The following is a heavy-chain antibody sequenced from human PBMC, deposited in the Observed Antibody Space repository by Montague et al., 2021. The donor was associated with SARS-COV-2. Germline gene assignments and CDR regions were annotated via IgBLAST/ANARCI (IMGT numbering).Heavy chain of an antibody. J-gene: IGHJ4*02. CDR1: GGSIGSGAYF. V-gene: IGHV4-39*01. Sequence: SETLPLTCTVSGGSIGSGAYFGAWIRQPPGKGLEWTGSVYYTGNTYYNPSLKSRVTISVDSSKNQFSLTVSSVTAADTAVYYCARRTPAGRVFDYWGQGTLVTVSS. D-gene: IGHD2-15*01. CDR2: VYYTGNT. CDR3: ARRTPAGRVFDY.